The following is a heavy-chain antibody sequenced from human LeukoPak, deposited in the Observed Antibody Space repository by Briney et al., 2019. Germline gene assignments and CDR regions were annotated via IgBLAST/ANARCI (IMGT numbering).Heavy chain of an antibody. D-gene: IGHD3-3*01. V-gene: IGHV4-39*07. CDR2: IYYSGST. CDR3: ARDVSGGITIFGVPKRFDP. Sequence: PSETLSLTCTVSGGSVSRSPYYWGWIRQPPGKGLEWIGNIYYSGSTYYNPSLKSRVTISVDTSKNQFSLKVTSVTAADTAVYYCARDVSGGITIFGVPKRFDPWGQGTLVTVSS. J-gene: IGHJ5*02. CDR1: GGSVSRSPYY.